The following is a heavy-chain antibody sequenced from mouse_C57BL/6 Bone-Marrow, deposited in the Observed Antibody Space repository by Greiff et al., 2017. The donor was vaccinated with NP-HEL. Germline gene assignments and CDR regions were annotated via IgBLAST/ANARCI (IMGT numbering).Heavy chain of an antibody. CDR2: IHPSDSDT. Sequence: QVQLQQPGAELVKPGASVKVSCKASGYTFTSYWMHWVKQRPGQGLEWIGRIHPSDSDTNYNQKFKGKATLTVDKSSSTAYMQLSSLTSEDSAVYCCAIGRMVMTSGWYFDVWGTGTPVTVSS. V-gene: IGHV1-74*01. J-gene: IGHJ1*03. CDR3: AIGRMVMTSGWYFDV. D-gene: IGHD2-2*01. CDR1: GYTFTSYW.